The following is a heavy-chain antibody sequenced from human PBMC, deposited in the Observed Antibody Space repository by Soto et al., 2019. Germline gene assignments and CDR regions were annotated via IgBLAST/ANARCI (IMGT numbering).Heavy chain of an antibody. CDR3: ATSYDEGFDP. Sequence: QLQLVQSAAEVKKPGASVRVSCKAYGYPFIKYGISWIRQAPEQGLEWMGWIKVDSGYTNYAQKFQGRVTMTADTSSDTAFMELRSRIIDDTAVYFCATSYDEGFDPWGQGTL. J-gene: IGHJ5*02. D-gene: IGHD5-12*01. CDR2: IKVDSGYT. V-gene: IGHV1-18*04. CDR1: GYPFIKYG.